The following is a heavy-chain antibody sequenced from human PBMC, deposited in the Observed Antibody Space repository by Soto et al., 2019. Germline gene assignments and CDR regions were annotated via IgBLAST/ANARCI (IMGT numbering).Heavy chain of an antibody. CDR1: GFAFTNCA. J-gene: IGHJ4*02. D-gene: IGHD2-21*02. CDR3: TKDVTGDIGADF. Sequence: GGSLRPSFAASGFAFTNCAMSWVRRAPGKGLEWVSTIKTSGDTTFYADPVKGRFTTSRDDSKNTLYLQMNSLRAEDTATYYCTKDVTGDIGADFWGQGTPVTVSS. CDR2: IKTSGDTT. V-gene: IGHV3-23*05.